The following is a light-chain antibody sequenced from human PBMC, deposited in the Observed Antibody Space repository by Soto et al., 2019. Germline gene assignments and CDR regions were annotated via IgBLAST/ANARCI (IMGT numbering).Light chain of an antibody. CDR1: ESISSY. Sequence: DIQMTQSPSSLSASVGDRVTITCRASESISSYLNWYQQKPGKAPKLLIYAASSLQSGVPSRFSGSGSGTDFTLTISSLQPEDFASYYCHQSYSTPLTFAGGTKVEIK. J-gene: IGKJ4*01. CDR2: AAS. CDR3: HQSYSTPLT. V-gene: IGKV1-39*01.